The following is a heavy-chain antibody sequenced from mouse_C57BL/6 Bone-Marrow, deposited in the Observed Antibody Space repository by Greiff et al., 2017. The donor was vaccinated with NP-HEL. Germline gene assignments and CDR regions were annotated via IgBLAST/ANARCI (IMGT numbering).Heavy chain of an antibody. J-gene: IGHJ4*01. CDR2: INPSSGYT. V-gene: IGHV1-4*01. CDR1: GYTFTSYT. Sequence: VQLQQSGAELARPGASVKMSCKASGYTFTSYTMHWVKQRPGQGLEWIGYINPSSGYTKYNQKFKDKATLTADKSSSTAYMQLSSLTSEDSAVYYCARSGALTDYAMDYWGQGTSVTVSS. D-gene: IGHD1-1*01. CDR3: ARSGALTDYAMDY.